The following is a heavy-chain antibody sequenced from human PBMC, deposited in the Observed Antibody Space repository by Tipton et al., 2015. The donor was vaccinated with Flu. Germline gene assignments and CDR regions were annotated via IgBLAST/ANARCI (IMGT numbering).Heavy chain of an antibody. CDR2: INHSGST. J-gene: IGHJ4*02. CDR3: ARRYYDSSGYFRY. D-gene: IGHD3-22*01. CDR1: GGSFSGYY. Sequence: TLSLTCAVYGGSFSGYYWSWIRQPPGKGLEWIGEINHSGSTNYNPSLKSRVTISVDTPKNQFSLKLSSVTAADTAVYYCARRYYDSSGYFRYWGQGTLVTVSS. V-gene: IGHV4-34*01.